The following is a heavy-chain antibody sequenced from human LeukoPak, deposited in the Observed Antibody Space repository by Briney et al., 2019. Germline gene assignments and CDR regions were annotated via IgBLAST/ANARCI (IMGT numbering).Heavy chain of an antibody. V-gene: IGHV5-51*01. J-gene: IGHJ4*02. Sequence: GESLKISCKGSGYIFSSLWIGWVRQKPGKGLEWMGMIWPHDSDTRYSPSFQGQVTISVDKSISTAYLQWSSLKASDTAMYYCARRWDSSSSYLDYWGQGTLVTVSS. D-gene: IGHD6-13*01. CDR2: IWPHDSDT. CDR3: ARRWDSSSSYLDY. CDR1: GYIFSSLW.